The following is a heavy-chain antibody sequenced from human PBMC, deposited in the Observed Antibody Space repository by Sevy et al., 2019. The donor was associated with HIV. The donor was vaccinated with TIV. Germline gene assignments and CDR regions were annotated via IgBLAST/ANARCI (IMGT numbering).Heavy chain of an antibody. Sequence: GGSLRLSCAASGFTFSSYSMNWVRQAPGKGLEWVSYISSSSSTIYNEDSVKGRFAISRDNAKNALYLQMNSLRAEGTAVYDCARDWGHYDFWGGYYTNYYYYGMDVWGQGTTVTVSS. CDR2: ISSSSSTI. J-gene: IGHJ6*02. V-gene: IGHV3-48*01. CDR3: ARDWGHYDFWGGYYTNYYYYGMDV. CDR1: GFTFSSYS. D-gene: IGHD3-3*01.